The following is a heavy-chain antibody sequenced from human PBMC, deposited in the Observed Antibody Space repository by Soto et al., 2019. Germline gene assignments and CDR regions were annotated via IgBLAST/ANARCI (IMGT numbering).Heavy chain of an antibody. V-gene: IGHV1-2*04. CDR1: EYTFTGYY. CDR2: INPNSSGT. CDR3: AREEVYCSSTSCSNWFDP. Sequence: ASVKVSCKASEYTFTGYYMHWVRQAPGQGLEWMGWINPNSSGTNYAQKFQGWVTMTRDTSISTAYMELSRLRSDDTAVYYCAREEVYCSSTSCSNWFDPWGQGTLVTVSS. D-gene: IGHD2-2*01. J-gene: IGHJ5*02.